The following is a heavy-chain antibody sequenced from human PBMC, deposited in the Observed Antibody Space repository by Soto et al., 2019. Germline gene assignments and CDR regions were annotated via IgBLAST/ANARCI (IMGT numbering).Heavy chain of an antibody. CDR2: INAGNGNT. V-gene: IGHV1-3*01. CDR3: ARAVAVATDFDY. D-gene: IGHD5-12*01. Sequence: ASVKVSCKASGYTFTGYAMHWVRQAPGQRLEWMGWINAGNGNTKYSQKFQGRVTITRDTSASTAYMELSSLRSEDTAVYYCARAVAVATDFDYSDQGPLVTVST. J-gene: IGHJ4*02. CDR1: GYTFTGYA.